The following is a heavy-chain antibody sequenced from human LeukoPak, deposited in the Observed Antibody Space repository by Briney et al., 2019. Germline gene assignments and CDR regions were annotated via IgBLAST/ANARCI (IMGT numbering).Heavy chain of an antibody. D-gene: IGHD2-15*01. CDR3: ARVARGGTIGWYFDY. CDR1: GYTFSGNY. Sequence: ASVKVSCKASGYTFSGNYMHWVRQAAGQGLEWMGWINPNSGGTYHARKFQGRVSMTTDTSIGTAYMELSSLISDDTAVYYCARVARGGTIGWYFDYWGQGTLVTVSS. J-gene: IGHJ4*02. CDR2: INPNSGGT. V-gene: IGHV1-2*02.